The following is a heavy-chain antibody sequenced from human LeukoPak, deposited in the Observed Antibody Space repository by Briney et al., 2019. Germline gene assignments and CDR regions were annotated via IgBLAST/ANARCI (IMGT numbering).Heavy chain of an antibody. CDR2: ISSDGSKK. CDR1: GFIFNNYA. V-gene: IGHV3-30*04. J-gene: IGHJ3*02. D-gene: IGHD6-13*01. CDR3: AKDSQGGSSSWYRYDAFDI. Sequence: GGSLRLSCAASGFIFNNYAMHWVRQAPGKGLEWVALISSDGSKKSYADSVKGRFTISRDNAKNSLYLQMNSLRAEDTALYYCAKDSQGGSSSWYRYDAFDIWGQGTMVTVSS.